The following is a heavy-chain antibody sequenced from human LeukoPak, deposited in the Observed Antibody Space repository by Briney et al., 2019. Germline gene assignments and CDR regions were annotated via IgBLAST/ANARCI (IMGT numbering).Heavy chain of an antibody. V-gene: IGHV3-73*01. J-gene: IGHJ3*02. CDR2: IRSKTNNHAT. CDR3: TRHNYDRSGYGAFDI. D-gene: IGHD3-22*01. CDR1: GFAFSGSD. Sequence: AGGSLRLSCAASGFAFSGSDIHWVRQASGKGLEWVGHIRSKTNNHATADAASVKGRFTFSRDDSKNTAYIQMNSLKTEDTAVYYCTRHNYDRSGYGAFDIWGQGTMVTVSS.